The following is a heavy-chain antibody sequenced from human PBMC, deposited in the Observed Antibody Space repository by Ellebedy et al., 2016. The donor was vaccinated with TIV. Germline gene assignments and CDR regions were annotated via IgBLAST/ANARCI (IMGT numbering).Heavy chain of an antibody. CDR2: ISSHGMTT. D-gene: IGHD6-19*01. Sequence: PGGSLRLSCAASGFLFNSHGMHWVRQAPGKGLEWVAVISSHGMTTYYADSVKGRFTISRDNSNNSLYLQMNSLRAEDTAVYFCTKEGAVAGAPAYLAYDYWGQGTLVTVSS. V-gene: IGHV3-30*13. CDR1: GFLFNSHG. CDR3: TKEGAVAGAPAYLAYDY. J-gene: IGHJ4*02.